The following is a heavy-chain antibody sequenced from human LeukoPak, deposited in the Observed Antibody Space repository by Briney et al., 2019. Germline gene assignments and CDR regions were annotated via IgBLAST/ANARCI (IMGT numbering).Heavy chain of an antibody. V-gene: IGHV4-39*01. CDR3: ARQYYDSTGYYYFDY. CDR1: GDFITGSTYY. J-gene: IGHJ4*02. D-gene: IGHD3-22*01. Sequence: SETLSLTCTVSGDFITGSTYYWGWIRQPPGKGLEWIGSMYYSGSTYSNPSLRSRVTMSADTSKNLFSLNLKSVTPADTAVYYCARQYYDSTGYYYFDYWGQGTLVTVSS. CDR2: MYYSGST.